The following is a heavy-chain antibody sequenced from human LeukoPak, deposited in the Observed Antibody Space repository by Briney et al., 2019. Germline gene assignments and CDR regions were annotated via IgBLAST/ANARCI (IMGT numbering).Heavy chain of an antibody. V-gene: IGHV3-30*04. CDR1: GFTSSSYA. D-gene: IGHD6-19*01. J-gene: IGHJ4*02. CDR2: TSYDGSNK. Sequence: PGRSLRLSCAASGFTSSSYAMHWVRQAPGKGLEWVAVTSYDGSNKYYADSVKGRFTISRDNSKNTLYLQMNSLRAEDTAVYYCARDFGSSGWYGIDYWGQGTLVTVSS. CDR3: ARDFGSSGWYGIDY.